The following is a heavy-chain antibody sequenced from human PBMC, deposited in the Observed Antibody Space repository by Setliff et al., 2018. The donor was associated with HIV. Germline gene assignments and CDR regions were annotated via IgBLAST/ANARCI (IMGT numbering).Heavy chain of an antibody. V-gene: IGHV4-39*01. CDR1: SGSLTSGHYY. CDR3: ARPHSGRGGGAWFDP. J-gene: IGHJ5*02. D-gene: IGHD6-19*01. Sequence: TSETLSLTCTVSSGSLTSGHYYWGWIRQPPGKGLEWIGNILGGRNTYYNPSLKSRVIISVDTSRNQFSLNLRSVTAADTAVYYCARPHSGRGGGAWFDPWGQGILVTVSS. CDR2: ILGGRNT.